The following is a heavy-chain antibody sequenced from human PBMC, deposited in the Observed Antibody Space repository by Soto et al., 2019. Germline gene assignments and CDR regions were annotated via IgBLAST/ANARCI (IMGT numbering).Heavy chain of an antibody. V-gene: IGHV1-69*04. D-gene: IGHD2-8*01. Sequence: ASVKVSCKASGGTFSSYTISWVRQAPGQGLEWMGRIIPILGIANYAQKFQGRVTITADKSTSTAYMELSSLRSEDTAVYYCARDVDPYCTNGVCSTRAYYYYMDVWGKGTTVTVPS. J-gene: IGHJ6*03. CDR1: GGTFSSYT. CDR3: ARDVDPYCTNGVCSTRAYYYYMDV. CDR2: IIPILGIA.